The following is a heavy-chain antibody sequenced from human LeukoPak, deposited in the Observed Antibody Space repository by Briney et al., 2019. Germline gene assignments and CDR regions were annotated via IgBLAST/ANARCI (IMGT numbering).Heavy chain of an antibody. CDR3: ARGARNYDFWSGPPPNYMDV. V-gene: IGHV4-61*02. CDR2: IYTSGST. D-gene: IGHD3-3*01. J-gene: IGHJ6*03. Sequence: SQTLSLTCTVSGRSISSGSYYWSWIRQPAGKGLEWIGRIYTSGSTNYNHSLKSRVTISVDTSKNQFSLKLSSVTAADTAVYYCARGARNYDFWSGPPPNYMDVWGKGTTVSVSS. CDR1: GRSISSGSYY.